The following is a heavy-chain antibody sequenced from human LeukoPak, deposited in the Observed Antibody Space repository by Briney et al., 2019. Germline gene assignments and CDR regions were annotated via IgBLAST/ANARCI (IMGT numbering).Heavy chain of an antibody. CDR1: GFTFSSYS. CDR3: AKDLARGYSYGYLDY. D-gene: IGHD5-18*01. V-gene: IGHV3-21*01. Sequence: GGSLRLSCAASGFTFSSYSMNWVRQAPGKGLEWVSSISSSSSYIYYADSVKGRFTISRDNAKNSLYLQMNSLRAEDTAVYYCAKDLARGYSYGYLDYWGQGTLVTVSS. J-gene: IGHJ4*02. CDR2: ISSSSSYI.